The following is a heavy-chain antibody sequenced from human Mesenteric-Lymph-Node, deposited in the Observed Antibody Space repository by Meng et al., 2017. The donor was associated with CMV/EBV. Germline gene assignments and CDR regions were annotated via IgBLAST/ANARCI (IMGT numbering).Heavy chain of an antibody. J-gene: IGHJ2*01. CDR2: IYYSGST. Sequence: SETLSLTCTVSGGSISSSSYYWGWIRQPPGKGLEWIGSIYYSGSTYYNPSLKSRVTISVDTSKNQFSLKLSSVTAADTAVYYCARAVYPRHPTLWFGETTPLGYFDLWGRGTLVTVSS. D-gene: IGHD3-10*01. CDR1: GGSISSSSYY. V-gene: IGHV4-39*07. CDR3: ARAVYPRHPTLWFGETTPLGYFDL.